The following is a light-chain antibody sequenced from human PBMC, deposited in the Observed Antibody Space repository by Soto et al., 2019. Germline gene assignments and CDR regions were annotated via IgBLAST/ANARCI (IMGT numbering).Light chain of an antibody. J-gene: IGKJ1*01. CDR2: GAS. CDR1: QSVSSN. CDR3: QQYHSWPPRT. V-gene: IGKV3-15*01. Sequence: EIVMTQSPSTLSVSPGESATLSCAASQSVSSNLAWYQQKPGQAPRLLVYGASTRGTAIPARFSGSGSGTEFTLTISSLQSEDFAVYYCQQYHSWPPRTFGQGTKVDIK.